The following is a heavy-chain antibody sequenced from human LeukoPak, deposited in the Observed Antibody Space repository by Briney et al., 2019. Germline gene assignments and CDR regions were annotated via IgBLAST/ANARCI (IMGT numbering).Heavy chain of an antibody. V-gene: IGHV4-30-4*08. CDR3: ARASDYGGNSYYFDY. J-gene: IGHJ4*02. CDR2: IYYSGST. CDR1: GGSISSSSYY. D-gene: IGHD4-23*01. Sequence: SETLSLTCTVSGGSISSSSYYWGWIRQPPGKGLEWIGYIYYSGSTYYNPSLKSRVTISVDTSKNQFSLKLSSVTAADTAVYYCARASDYGGNSYYFDYWGQGTLVTVSS.